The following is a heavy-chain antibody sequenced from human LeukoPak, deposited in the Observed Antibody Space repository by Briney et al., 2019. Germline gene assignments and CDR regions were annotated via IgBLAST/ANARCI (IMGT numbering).Heavy chain of an antibody. Sequence: GGSLRLSCAASGSTFSSYSMNWVRQAPGEGLEWVSSISSSSSYIYYADSVKGRFTISRDNAKNSLYLQMNSLRAEDTAVYYCASFKRGYSGYDFDYWGQGTLVTVSS. V-gene: IGHV3-21*01. CDR2: ISSSSSYI. D-gene: IGHD5-12*01. CDR1: GSTFSSYS. J-gene: IGHJ4*02. CDR3: ASFKRGYSGYDFDY.